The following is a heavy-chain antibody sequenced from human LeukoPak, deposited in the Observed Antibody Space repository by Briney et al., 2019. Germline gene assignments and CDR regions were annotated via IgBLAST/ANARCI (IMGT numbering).Heavy chain of an antibody. V-gene: IGHV5-10-1*01. Sequence: GESLKISCKGSGYSFTSYWISWVRQMPGKGLEWMGRIDPSDSYTNYSPSFQGHVTISADKSISTAYLQWSSLKASDTAMYYCARHMVRGVITGSFYSWGQGTLATVSS. CDR3: ARHMVRGVITGSFYS. D-gene: IGHD3-10*01. CDR2: IDPSDSYT. CDR1: GYSFTSYW. J-gene: IGHJ5*02.